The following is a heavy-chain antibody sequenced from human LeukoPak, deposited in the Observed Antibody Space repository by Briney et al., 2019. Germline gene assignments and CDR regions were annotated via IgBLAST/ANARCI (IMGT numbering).Heavy chain of an antibody. CDR1: GFPFNSFA. J-gene: IGHJ4*02. Sequence: GGSLRLSCAASGFPFNSFAMSWVRQAPGQGLEWVSSISADGGTTGYGDSVKGRFAISRDKSKKTLFLQMNSLRPEDTATYFCAAGRGNSGWSPFDYWGQGSLVTVSS. D-gene: IGHD6-19*01. CDR2: ISADGGTT. V-gene: IGHV3-23*01. CDR3: AAGRGNSGWSPFDY.